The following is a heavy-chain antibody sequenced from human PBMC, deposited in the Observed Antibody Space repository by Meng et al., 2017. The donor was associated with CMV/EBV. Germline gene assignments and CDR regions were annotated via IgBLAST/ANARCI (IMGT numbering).Heavy chain of an antibody. CDR2: ISYDGSNK. D-gene: IGHD1-1*01. CDR1: GFTFSSYA. J-gene: IGHJ3*02. CDR3: ARDGTSDAFDI. Sequence: GGPLRLSCAASGFTFSSYAMHWVRQAPGKGLEWVAVISYDGSNKYYADSVKGRFTISRDNSKNTLYLQMNSLRAEDTAVYYCARDGTSDAFDIWGQGTMVTVSS. V-gene: IGHV3-30-3*01.